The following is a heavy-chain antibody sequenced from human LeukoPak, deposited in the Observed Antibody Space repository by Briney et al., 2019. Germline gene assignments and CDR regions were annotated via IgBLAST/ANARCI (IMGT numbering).Heavy chain of an antibody. Sequence: GGSLRLSCAASGFTVSSTYMSWVRQAPGKGLEWVSVICSGGSTDYADSVKGRFTMSRDNSKNTLYLQMNSLRAEDTAVYYCARDPRIAAGDTMWGQGTLVTVSS. D-gene: IGHD6-13*01. V-gene: IGHV3-66*01. CDR1: GFTVSSTY. J-gene: IGHJ4*02. CDR2: ICSGGST. CDR3: ARDPRIAAGDTM.